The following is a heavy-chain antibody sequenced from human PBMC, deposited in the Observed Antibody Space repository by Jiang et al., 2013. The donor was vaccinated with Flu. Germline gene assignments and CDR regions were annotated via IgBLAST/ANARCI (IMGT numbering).Heavy chain of an antibody. J-gene: IGHJ5*02. CDR1: GDSVSSNSGT. D-gene: IGHD1-20*01. CDR2: TYYRSKWYN. Sequence: QTLSLTCAISGDSVSSNSGTWNWIRQSPSRGLEWLGRTYYRSKWYNDYAVSVKSRITINPDTSKNQFSLQLNSVTPEDTAVYYCAHSRYNWNPRWFDPWGQGTLVTVSS. CDR3: AHSRYNWNPRWFDP. V-gene: IGHV6-1*01.